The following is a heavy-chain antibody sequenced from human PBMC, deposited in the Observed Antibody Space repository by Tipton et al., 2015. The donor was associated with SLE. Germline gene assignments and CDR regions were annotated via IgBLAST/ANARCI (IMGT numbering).Heavy chain of an antibody. CDR1: GGSISSYY. D-gene: IGHD3-3*01. CDR2: IYYSGST. V-gene: IGHV4-59*01. J-gene: IGHJ3*02. CDR3: ARVRFLEGAFDI. Sequence: TLSLTCTVSGGSISSYYWSWIRQPPGKGLEWIGYIYYSGSTNYNPSLKSRVAISVDTSKNQFSLKLSSVTAADTAVYYCARVRFLEGAFDIWGQGTMVTVSS.